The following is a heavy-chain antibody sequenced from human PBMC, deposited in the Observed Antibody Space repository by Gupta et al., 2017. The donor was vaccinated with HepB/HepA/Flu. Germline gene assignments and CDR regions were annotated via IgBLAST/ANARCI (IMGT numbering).Heavy chain of an antibody. CDR2: INSDGSST. J-gene: IGHJ6*02. CDR1: GFPFSSSW. CDR3: ARAYYDILTGYYKSPYYYYGMDV. V-gene: IGHV3-74*01. Sequence: EVQLVEFGGGLVQPGGSLRLSCAASGFPFSSSWMHWVRHAPGKGRVWVSRINSDGSSTSYADSVKGRFTISRDNAKNTLYLQMNSLRAEDTAVYYCARAYYDILTGYYKSPYYYYGMDVWGQGTTVTVSS. D-gene: IGHD3-9*01.